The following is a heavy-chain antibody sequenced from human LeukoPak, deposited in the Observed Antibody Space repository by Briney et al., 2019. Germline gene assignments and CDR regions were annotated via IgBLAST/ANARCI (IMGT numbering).Heavy chain of an antibody. J-gene: IGHJ6*04. CDR2: IYYSGST. CDR1: GGSISSYY. CDR3: ARSLKGAGMDV. Sequence: SETLSLTCTVSGGSISSYYWSWIRQPPGKGPEWIGYIYYSGSTNYNPSLKSRVTISVDTSKNQFSLKLSSVTAADTAVYYCARSLKGAGMDVWGKGTTVTVSS. D-gene: IGHD3-16*01. V-gene: IGHV4-59*01.